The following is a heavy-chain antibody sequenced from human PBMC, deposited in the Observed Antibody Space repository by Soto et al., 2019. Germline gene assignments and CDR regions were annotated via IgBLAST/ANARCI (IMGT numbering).Heavy chain of an antibody. CDR1: GGSISSGDYY. D-gene: IGHD3-22*01. CDR3: ARGVEYDSSGYYYGGFDY. CDR2: IYYSGST. J-gene: IGHJ4*02. V-gene: IGHV4-30-4*01. Sequence: QVQLQESGPGLVKPSQTLSLTCTVSGGSISSGDYYWSWIRQPPGKGLEWIGYIYYSGSTYYNPSLKCRVTISVDTSKNQFSLKLSSVTAADTAVYYCARGVEYDSSGYYYGGFDYWGQGTLVTVSS.